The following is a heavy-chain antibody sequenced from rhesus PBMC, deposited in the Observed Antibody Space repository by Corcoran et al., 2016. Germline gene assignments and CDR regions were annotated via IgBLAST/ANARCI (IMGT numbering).Heavy chain of an antibody. Sequence: EVQLVETGGGLVQPGGSLRLSCAALGFTFSVPYMSWGSTAPVEGAEGGGFIRNKTNGGPAEYAASVQGRFTISRDDSKSIASLQMNSLKTEDTAVYYCARDGNTVGTATVGGLDSWGQGVVVTVSS. J-gene: IGHJ6*01. CDR3: ARDGNTVGTATVGGLDS. CDR1: GFTFSVPY. D-gene: IGHD5-42*01. V-gene: IGHV3S22*01. CDR2: IRNKTNGGPA.